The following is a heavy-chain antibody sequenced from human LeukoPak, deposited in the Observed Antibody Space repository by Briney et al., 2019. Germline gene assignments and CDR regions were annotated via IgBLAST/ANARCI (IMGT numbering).Heavy chain of an antibody. CDR2: IWYDGSNK. CDR3: ASNDYVWGSYRSAIRF. CDR1: GFTFSSYG. J-gene: IGHJ4*02. D-gene: IGHD3-16*02. V-gene: IGHV3-33*01. Sequence: TGRSLRLSCAASGFTFSSYGMHWVRQAPGKGLEWVAVIWYDGSNKYYADSVKGRFTISRDNSKNTLYLQMNSLRAEDTAVYYCASNDYVWGSYRSAIRFWGLGTLVTVSS.